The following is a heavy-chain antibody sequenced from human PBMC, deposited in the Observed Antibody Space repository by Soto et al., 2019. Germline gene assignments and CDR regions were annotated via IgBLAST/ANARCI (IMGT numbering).Heavy chain of an antibody. V-gene: IGHV1-18*01. CDR1: GYTFTSYG. CDR3: ARDRKGVAVAGTLSYYYYGMDV. CDR2: ISADNGNT. J-gene: IGHJ6*02. D-gene: IGHD6-19*01. Sequence: QVQLVQSGAEVKKPGASVKVSCKASGYTFTSYGISWVRQAPGQGLEWMGWISADNGNTNYAQKLQGRVTMTTDTSTSTAYMELRSLRSDDTAVYYCARDRKGVAVAGTLSYYYYGMDVWGQGTTVTV.